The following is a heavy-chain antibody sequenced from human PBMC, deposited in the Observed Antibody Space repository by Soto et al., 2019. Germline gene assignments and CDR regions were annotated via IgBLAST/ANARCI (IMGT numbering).Heavy chain of an antibody. CDR1: GGSISSGGYY. D-gene: IGHD1-26*01. CDR3: ARAHSSVGANWIDP. J-gene: IGHJ5*02. CDR2: IYYSGST. Sequence: SETLSLTCTVPGGSISSGGYYWSWIRQHPGKGLEWIGYIYYSGSTYYNPSLKSRVTISVDTSKNQFSLKLSSVTAADTAVYYCARAHSSVGANWIDPWGQGTLVTVSS. V-gene: IGHV4-31*03.